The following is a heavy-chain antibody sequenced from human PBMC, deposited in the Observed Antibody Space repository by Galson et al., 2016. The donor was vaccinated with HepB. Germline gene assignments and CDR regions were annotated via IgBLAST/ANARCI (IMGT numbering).Heavy chain of an antibody. CDR3: AKSLLGVTLVSYYYGMVV. J-gene: IGHJ6*02. D-gene: IGHD2-21*02. CDR2: ISGSGTNT. V-gene: IGHV3-23*01. Sequence: SLRLSCAASGFTFSNYVMNWVRQAPGKGLEWVSAISGSGTNTYYEDSVKGRFTIPRDNSKNTLFLQMNSLRAEDTAVYYCAKSLLGVTLVSYYYGMVVWGQGTTVTVSS. CDR1: GFTFSNYV.